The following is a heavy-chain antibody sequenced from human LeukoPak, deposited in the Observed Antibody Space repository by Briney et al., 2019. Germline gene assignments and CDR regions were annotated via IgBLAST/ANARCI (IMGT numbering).Heavy chain of an antibody. D-gene: IGHD3-22*01. CDR2: IYPGDSDT. CDR3: ARQIYDSSAYYLYFDY. Sequence: GESLKISCKGSGYSFTSYWIGWVRQMPGKGLEWMGIIYPGDSDTRYSPSFQGQVTISADKSISTAYLQWSSLKASDTAMYYCARQIYDSSAYYLYFDYWGQGTLVTVSS. V-gene: IGHV5-51*01. J-gene: IGHJ4*02. CDR1: GYSFTSYW.